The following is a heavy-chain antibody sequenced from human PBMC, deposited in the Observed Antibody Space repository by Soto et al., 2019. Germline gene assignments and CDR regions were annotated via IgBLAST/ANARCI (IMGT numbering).Heavy chain of an antibody. J-gene: IGHJ6*02. V-gene: IGHV1-46*01. CDR3: ASRTRYCSGGSCYSGYYYYGMDV. CDR2: INPSGGST. D-gene: IGHD2-15*01. Sequence: QVQLVQSGAEVKKPGASVKVSCRASGYTFTSYYMHGVRQAPGQGLEWMGIINPSGGSTSYAQKCQGRVTMTRDTSTSTVYMELSSLRSEDTAVYYCASRTRYCSGGSCYSGYYYYGMDVWGQGTTVTVSS. CDR1: GYTFTSYY.